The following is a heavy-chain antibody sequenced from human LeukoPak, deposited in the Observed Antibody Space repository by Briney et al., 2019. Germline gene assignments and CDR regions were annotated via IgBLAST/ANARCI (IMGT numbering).Heavy chain of an antibody. CDR1: GFTFSTYS. CDR2: ISVDSNYI. D-gene: IGHD1-26*01. CDR3: ARIGATTGY. V-gene: IGHV3-21*01. J-gene: IGHJ4*02. Sequence: GGSLRLSCAASGFTFSTYSMNWVRQAPGKGLEWDSSISVDSNYIYYAASVRGRFTISRDNSKNTLYLQMNSLRAEDTAVYYCARIGATTGYWGRGTLVTVSS.